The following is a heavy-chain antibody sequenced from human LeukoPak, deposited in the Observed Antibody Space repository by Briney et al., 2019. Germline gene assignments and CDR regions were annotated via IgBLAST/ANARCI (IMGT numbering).Heavy chain of an antibody. D-gene: IGHD6-13*01. CDR3: AKTRPLDSSSWSHGDY. V-gene: IGHV3-23*01. CDR1: GFTFTNAW. Sequence: PGGSLRLSCAASGFTFTNAWMSWVRQAPGKGLEWVSAISGSGDSTYYGDSVKGRFTISRDNSKNTLNLQMNSLRAEDTAVYYCAKTRPLDSSSWSHGDYWGQGTLVTVSS. CDR2: ISGSGDST. J-gene: IGHJ4*02.